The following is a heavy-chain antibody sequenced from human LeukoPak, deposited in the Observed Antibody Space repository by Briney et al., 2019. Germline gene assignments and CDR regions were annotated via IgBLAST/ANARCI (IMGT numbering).Heavy chain of an antibody. CDR2: ITGGGGST. CDR1: GFTFSSYA. V-gene: IGHV3-23*01. CDR3: ARDMGYCSGGSCYSDYYYGMDV. J-gene: IGHJ6*02. Sequence: GGSLRLSCAASGFTFSSYAMTWVRQAPGKGLEWVSVITGGGGSTYYADSVKGRFTISRDNSKNTLYLQMNSLRAEDTAVYYCARDMGYCSGGSCYSDYYYGMDVWGQGTTVTVSS. D-gene: IGHD2-15*01.